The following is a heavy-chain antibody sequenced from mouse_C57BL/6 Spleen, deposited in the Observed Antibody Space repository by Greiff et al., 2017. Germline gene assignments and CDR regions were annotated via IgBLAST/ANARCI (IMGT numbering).Heavy chain of an antibody. CDR3: ARTGNYGSSYPFAY. Sequence: QVQLQQSGPELVKPGASVKLSCKASGYTFTSYDINWVKQRPGQGLEWIGWIYPRDGSTKYNEKFKGKATLTVDTSSSTAYMELHSLTSEDSAVYFCARTGNYGSSYPFAYWGQGTLVTVSA. V-gene: IGHV1-85*01. CDR2: IYPRDGST. D-gene: IGHD1-1*01. CDR1: GYTFTSYD. J-gene: IGHJ3*01.